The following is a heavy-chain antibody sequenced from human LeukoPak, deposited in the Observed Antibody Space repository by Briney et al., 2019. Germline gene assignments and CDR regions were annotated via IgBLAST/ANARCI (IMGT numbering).Heavy chain of an antibody. CDR1: GFTFSSYA. J-gene: IGHJ4*02. V-gene: IGHV3-23*01. Sequence: PGGSLRLSCAASGFTFSSYAMSWVRQAPGKGLEWVSAISGSSGSTYYADSVKGRFTISRDNSKNTLYLQMNSLRAEDTAVYYCAKDRSWLRYFDYWGQGTLVTVSS. CDR3: AKDRSWLRYFDY. D-gene: IGHD6-19*01. CDR2: ISGSSGST.